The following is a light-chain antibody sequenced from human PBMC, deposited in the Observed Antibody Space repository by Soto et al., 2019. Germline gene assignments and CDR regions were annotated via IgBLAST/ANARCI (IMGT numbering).Light chain of an antibody. V-gene: IGKV3-20*01. J-gene: IGKJ3*01. Sequence: EIVLSQSPATLSVSPGERATLSCRASQSVSSSYLAWYQQKPGQAPRLLIFGTSNRATGIPDRFSGSGSGTDFTLSISRLEPEDFAVYYCQQSGSSPPFIFGPGTKAD. CDR3: QQSGSSPPFI. CDR1: QSVSSSY. CDR2: GTS.